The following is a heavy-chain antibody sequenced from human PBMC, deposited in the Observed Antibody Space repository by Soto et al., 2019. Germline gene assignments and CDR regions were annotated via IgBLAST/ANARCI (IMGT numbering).Heavy chain of an antibody. D-gene: IGHD4-17*01. V-gene: IGHV3-23*01. Sequence: GGSLRLSCAASGFTFSSYAMSWVRQAPGKGLEWVSAISGSGGSTYYADSVKGRFTISRDNSKNTLYLQMNSLRAEDTAVYYCAKDLAGLSVNTIYSDYWGQGTQVTVSS. CDR1: GFTFSSYA. J-gene: IGHJ4*02. CDR3: AKDLAGLSVNTIYSDY. CDR2: ISGSGGST.